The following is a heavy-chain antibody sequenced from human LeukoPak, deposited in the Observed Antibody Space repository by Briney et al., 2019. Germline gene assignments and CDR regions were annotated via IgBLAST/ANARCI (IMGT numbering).Heavy chain of an antibody. J-gene: IGHJ3*02. D-gene: IGHD3-22*01. CDR2: IYYSGST. CDR1: GGSISSYY. Sequence: SETLSLTCTVSGGSISSYYWSWIRQPPGKGLEWIGYIYYSGSTNYNPSLKSRVTISVDTSKNQFSLKLSSVTAADTAVYYCARGLVVVINQHAFDIWGQGTMVTVSS. V-gene: IGHV4-59*01. CDR3: ARGLVVVINQHAFDI.